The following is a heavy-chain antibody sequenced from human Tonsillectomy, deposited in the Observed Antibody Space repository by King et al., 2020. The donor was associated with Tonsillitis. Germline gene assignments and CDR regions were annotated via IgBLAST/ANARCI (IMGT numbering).Heavy chain of an antibody. V-gene: IGHV3-30*04. CDR2: LSYDGSNK. CDR1: GFTFSTYP. CDR3: AREIPGAEGSSPWYGTPYF. D-gene: IGHD6-13*01. Sequence: VQLVESGGGVVQPGRFRRLSCAASGFTFSTYPMHWVRQAPGKGLEWVAVLSYDGSNKYYADSVKGRFTISRDNSKNTLFLQMSSLRAEDTAVYYCAREIPGAEGSSPWYGTPYFWGQGTPVRVSS. J-gene: IGHJ4*02.